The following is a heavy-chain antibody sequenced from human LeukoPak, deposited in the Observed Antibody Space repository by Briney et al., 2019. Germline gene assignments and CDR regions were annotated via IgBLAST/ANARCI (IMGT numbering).Heavy chain of an antibody. Sequence: GESLKISCKGSGYSFTSYWITWVRQLPGKGLEWMGRIDPSDSYTNYSPSFQGHVTISADKSISTAYLQWSSLKASDTAMYYCATVTTIYYYYGMDVWGQGTTVTVSS. J-gene: IGHJ6*02. CDR3: ATVTTIYYYYGMDV. D-gene: IGHD4-17*01. V-gene: IGHV5-10-1*01. CDR1: GYSFTSYW. CDR2: IDPSDSYT.